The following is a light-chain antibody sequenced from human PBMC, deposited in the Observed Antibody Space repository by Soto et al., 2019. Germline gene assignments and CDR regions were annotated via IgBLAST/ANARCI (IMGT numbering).Light chain of an antibody. Sequence: DIVLTQSPLSLPVTPGEPASISCRSSQSLLHSNGYNQLSWYLQKPGQSPQLLIYLGSNRASGVPDRFSGSEAGTDFTLKISRVEAEDVWTSYCMQALQTPPYTFGQGYKLEIK. J-gene: IGKJ2*01. CDR1: QSLLHSNGYNQ. CDR3: MQALQTPPYT. V-gene: IGKV2-28*01. CDR2: LGS.